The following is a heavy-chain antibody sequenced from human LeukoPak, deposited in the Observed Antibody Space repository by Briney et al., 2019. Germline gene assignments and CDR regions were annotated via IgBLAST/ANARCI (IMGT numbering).Heavy chain of an antibody. Sequence: GGSLRLSCAASGSTVSSNYMSWVRQAPGKGLEWVSVIYSRGSTYYADSVKGRFTISRDNSKNTLYLQMNSLRAEDTAVYYCAKESRFSRGFGEPNMDVWGKGTTVTFSS. V-gene: IGHV3-53*01. CDR3: AKESRFSRGFGEPNMDV. D-gene: IGHD3-10*01. J-gene: IGHJ6*03. CDR1: GSTVSSNY. CDR2: IYSRGST.